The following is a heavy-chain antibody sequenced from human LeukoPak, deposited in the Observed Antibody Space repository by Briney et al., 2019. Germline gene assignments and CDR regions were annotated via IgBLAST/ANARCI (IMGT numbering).Heavy chain of an antibody. CDR3: ARVATGSYHFDY. Sequence: PGGSLRLSCAASGFTFSTQAMSWVRQAPGKGLEWVSGISGSGGSTYYADSVKDRFTISRDNAKNTLYVQMNSLRVEDTAVYYCARVATGSYHFDYWGQGTLVTVSS. CDR2: ISGSGGST. J-gene: IGHJ4*02. CDR1: GFTFSTQA. D-gene: IGHD1-26*01. V-gene: IGHV3-23*01.